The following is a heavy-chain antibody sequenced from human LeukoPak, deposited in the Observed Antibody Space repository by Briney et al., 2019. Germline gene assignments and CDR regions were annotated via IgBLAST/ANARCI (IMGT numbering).Heavy chain of an antibody. J-gene: IGHJ4*02. CDR2: INPNSGGT. CDR1: GYTFSGYY. CDR3: ARDGDDSSGSDLDY. Sequence: ASVKVSCKASGYTFSGYYMHWVRQAPGQGLEWMGWINPNSGGTNYAQKFQGRVTMTRDTSISTAYMELSRLRSDDTAVYYCARDGDDSSGSDLDYWGQGTLVTVSS. V-gene: IGHV1-2*02. D-gene: IGHD3-22*01.